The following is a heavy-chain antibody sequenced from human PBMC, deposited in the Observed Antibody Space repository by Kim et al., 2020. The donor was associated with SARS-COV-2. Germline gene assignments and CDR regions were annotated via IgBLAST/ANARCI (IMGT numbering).Heavy chain of an antibody. CDR1: GGSFSGYQ. Sequence: SETLSLTCAVYGGSFSGYQWSWIRQPPGKGLEWIGQINHSGSVIHNPSLKSRVTISTDTSKNQFSLKLTSVTAADTAFYYCARGRAGVVPAPVLGLGPFYEYFSLDVWGRGTTVTVSS. CDR3: ARGRAGVVPAPVLGLGPFYEYFSLDV. V-gene: IGHV4-34*01. CDR2: INHSGSV. D-gene: IGHD2-2*02. J-gene: IGHJ6*02.